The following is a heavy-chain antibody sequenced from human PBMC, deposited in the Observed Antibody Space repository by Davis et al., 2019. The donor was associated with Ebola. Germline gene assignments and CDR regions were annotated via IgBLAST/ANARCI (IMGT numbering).Heavy chain of an antibody. D-gene: IGHD6-13*01. CDR1: GGSISSSSYY. CDR2: IYYSGST. J-gene: IGHJ4*02. CDR3: ARRRYSRPFDY. V-gene: IGHV4-39*01. Sequence: MPSETLSLTCTVSGGSISSSSYYWGWIRQPPGKGLEWIGSIYYSGSTYYNPSLKSRVTISVDMSLKLTSVTAADTAVYYCARRRYSRPFDYWGQGTLVTVSS.